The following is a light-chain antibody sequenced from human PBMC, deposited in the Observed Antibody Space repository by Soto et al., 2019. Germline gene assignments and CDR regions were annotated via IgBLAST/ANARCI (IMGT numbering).Light chain of an antibody. CDR3: QQYNTYWT. Sequence: IQMTQSPSTLPASVGDRVTITCRASQSISNWLAWYQQKPGKAPKLLIYKASTLESGVPSRFSGSGSGTEFTLTISSLQPDDFATDYCQQYNTYWTFGQGTKVEIK. CDR1: QSISNW. J-gene: IGKJ1*01. V-gene: IGKV1-5*03. CDR2: KAS.